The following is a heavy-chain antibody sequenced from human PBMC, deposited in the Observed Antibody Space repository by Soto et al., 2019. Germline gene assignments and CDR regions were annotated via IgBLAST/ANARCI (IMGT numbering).Heavy chain of an antibody. CDR2: ISAYNGNT. CDR3: AGDLRRGPAMIVVWRWNNKWFDL. J-gene: IGHJ5*02. Sequence: GASVKVSCKASGYTFTSYGSSWVRQAPGQGLEWMGWISAYNGNTNYAQKLQGRVTMTTDTSTSTAYMELRSLTSDDTAVYYCAGDLRRGPAMIVVWRWNNKWFDLCGQGTLVPVSP. CDR1: GYTFTSYG. D-gene: IGHD3-22*01. V-gene: IGHV1-18*04.